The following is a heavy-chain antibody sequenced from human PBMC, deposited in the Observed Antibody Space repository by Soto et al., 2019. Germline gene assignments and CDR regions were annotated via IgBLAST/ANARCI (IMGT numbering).Heavy chain of an antibody. Sequence: GASVKVSCKASGYTFTSYDISWVRQATGQGLEWMGWMNPNSGNTGYAQKFQGRVTMTRNTSISTAYMELSSLRSEDTAVYYCARGLSFGYGIYYGMDVWGQGTTVTVSS. V-gene: IGHV1-8*01. D-gene: IGHD5-12*01. CDR2: MNPNSGNT. J-gene: IGHJ6*02. CDR1: GYTFTSYD. CDR3: ARGLSFGYGIYYGMDV.